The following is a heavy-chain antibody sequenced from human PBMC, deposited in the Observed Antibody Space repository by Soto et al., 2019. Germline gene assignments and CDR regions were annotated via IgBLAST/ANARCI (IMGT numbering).Heavy chain of an antibody. CDR2: ISYDGSNK. V-gene: IGHV3-30-3*01. Sequence: QVQLVESGGGVVQPGRSLRLSCAASGFTFSSYAMHWVRQAPGKGLEWVAVISYDGSNKYYADPVKGRFTISRDNSKNTLYLQMNSLRAEDTAVYYCARVLGYGGNVAVDYWGQGTLVTVSS. CDR3: ARVLGYGGNVAVDY. CDR1: GFTFSSYA. J-gene: IGHJ4*02. D-gene: IGHD2-15*01.